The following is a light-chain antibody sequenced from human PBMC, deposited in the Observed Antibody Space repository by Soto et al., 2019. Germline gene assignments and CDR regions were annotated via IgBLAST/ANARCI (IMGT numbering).Light chain of an antibody. Sequence: QSASVSGSPGQSITISCTGTSRDVGGYNYVSWYQQHPGKAPKLMIYEVSNRPSGVSNRFSGSKSGNTASLTISGLQAEDEADYYCTSYTSSSTLDVVFGGGTTLTVL. V-gene: IGLV2-14*01. CDR1: SRDVGGYNY. J-gene: IGLJ2*01. CDR3: TSYTSSSTLDVV. CDR2: EVS.